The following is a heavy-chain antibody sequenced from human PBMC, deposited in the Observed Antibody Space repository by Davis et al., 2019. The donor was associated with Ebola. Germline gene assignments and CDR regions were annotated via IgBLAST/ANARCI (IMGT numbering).Heavy chain of an antibody. Sequence: ASVKVSCKASGYTFTGYYMHWVRQAPGQGLEWMGWINPNSGGTNYAQKFQGWVTMTRDTSISTAYMELSRLRSDDTAVYYCARDRPNWNSDYYYYYGMDVWGQETTVTVSS. CDR3: ARDRPNWNSDYYYYYGMDV. V-gene: IGHV1-2*04. D-gene: IGHD1-7*01. CDR2: INPNSGGT. J-gene: IGHJ6*02. CDR1: GYTFTGYY.